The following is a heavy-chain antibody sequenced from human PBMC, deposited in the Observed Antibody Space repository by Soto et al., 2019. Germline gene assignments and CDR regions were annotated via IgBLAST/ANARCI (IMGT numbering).Heavy chain of an antibody. Sequence: ASVXGCCRSFGYTFTYCYIHFFLRAPGQGHERMGYINPNNGGTNYLQKFRGRLTMTRDTSISAAYMELPRLSSDETDVYYCETVNRMATIIRGYWLEPWGQGTLVTV. CDR3: ETVNRMATIIRGYWLEP. J-gene: IGHJ5*02. CDR2: INPNNGGT. D-gene: IGHD5-12*01. CDR1: GYTFTYCY. V-gene: IGHV1-2*02.